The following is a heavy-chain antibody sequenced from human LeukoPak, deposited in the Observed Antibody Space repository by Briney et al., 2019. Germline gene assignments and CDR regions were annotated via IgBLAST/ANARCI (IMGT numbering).Heavy chain of an antibody. D-gene: IGHD6-13*01. CDR3: ARYSSSGKGDY. Sequence: SETLSLTCSVSGYSISSGYYWSWIRQPPGKGLEWIGNIYHGGSTYYNSSLKSRVTMSVDTSKNQFSLQLSSVTAADTAVYYCARYSSSGKGDYWGQGTLVTVSS. CDR2: IYHGGST. J-gene: IGHJ4*02. CDR1: GYSISSGYY. V-gene: IGHV4-38-2*01.